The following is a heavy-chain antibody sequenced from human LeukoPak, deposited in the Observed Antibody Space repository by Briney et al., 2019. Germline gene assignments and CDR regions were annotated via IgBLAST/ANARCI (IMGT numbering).Heavy chain of an antibody. J-gene: IGHJ3*02. CDR1: VYTLTELS. D-gene: IGHD2-2*01. Sequence: ASVKVSCKVSVYTLTELSMHWVRQAPGKGLEWMGGFDPEDGETIYAQKFQGRVTMTEDTSTDTAYMELSSLRSEDTAVYYCATAQPGYCSSTSCHGDAFDIWGQGTTVTVSS. V-gene: IGHV1-24*01. CDR2: FDPEDGET. CDR3: ATAQPGYCSSTSCHGDAFDI.